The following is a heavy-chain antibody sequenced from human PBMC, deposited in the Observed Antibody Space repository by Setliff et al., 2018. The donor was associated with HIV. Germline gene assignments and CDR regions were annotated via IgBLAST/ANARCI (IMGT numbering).Heavy chain of an antibody. CDR1: GGTFRSQA. D-gene: IGHD1-1*01. CDR2: LISMFKIP. CDR3: ARGNWNDADDALDI. Sequence: ASVKVSCKTSGGTFRSQAISWVRQAPGQGLEWMGGLISMFKIPQIAQKFQGRVTITADESTSTAYMVLSSLTSEHTAVYYCARGNWNDADDALDIWGPGTMVTVSS. J-gene: IGHJ3*02. V-gene: IGHV1-69*13.